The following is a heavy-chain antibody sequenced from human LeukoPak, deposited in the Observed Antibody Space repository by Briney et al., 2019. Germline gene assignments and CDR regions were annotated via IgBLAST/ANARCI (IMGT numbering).Heavy chain of an antibody. J-gene: IGHJ5*02. Sequence: ESLNISGQVSGYSFTTYWIGWVGQMPGKGLEWMGNTYLGDSDTRYSPSFQGQVNISADKSISPAYLQWSSLKAPDTAMYYFARRGGGYCRCTSWYLFDPWGEGTLVTVSS. CDR3: ARRGGGYCRCTSWYLFDP. V-gene: IGHV5-51*01. CDR2: TYLGDSDT. D-gene: IGHD2-2*01. CDR1: GYSFTTYW.